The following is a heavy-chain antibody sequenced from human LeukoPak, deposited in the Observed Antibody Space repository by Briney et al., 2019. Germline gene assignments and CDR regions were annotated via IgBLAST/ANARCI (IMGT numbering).Heavy chain of an antibody. J-gene: IGHJ4*02. CDR2: IGGSGDTT. CDR3: AKYRMYYFDY. D-gene: IGHD1-14*01. V-gene: IGHV3-23*01. CDR1: GFTFSSYS. Sequence: GGSLRLSCAASGFTFSSYSMGWVRQAPGKGLEWVSAIGGSGDTTYYADSAKGRFTISRDNSKNILYLQMNSLRAEDTAVYYCAKYRMYYFDYWGQGTLVTVAS.